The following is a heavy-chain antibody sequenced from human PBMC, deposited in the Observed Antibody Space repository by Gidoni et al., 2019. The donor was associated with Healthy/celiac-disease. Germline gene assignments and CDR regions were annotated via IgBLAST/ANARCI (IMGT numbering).Heavy chain of an antibody. CDR2: INHSGST. CDR3: ARGLRMDYDFWSGYPRRYYYYGMDV. D-gene: IGHD3-3*01. J-gene: IGHJ6*02. V-gene: IGHV4-34*01. Sequence: GLEWIGEINHSGSTNYNPSLKSRVTISVDTSKNQFSLKLSSVTAADTAVYYCARGLRMDYDFWSGYPRRYYYYGMDVLGQGPTVTVSS.